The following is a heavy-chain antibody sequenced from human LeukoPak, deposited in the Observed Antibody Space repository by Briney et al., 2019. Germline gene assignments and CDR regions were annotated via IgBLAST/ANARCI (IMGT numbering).Heavy chain of an antibody. CDR2: INSDETST. V-gene: IGHV3-74*01. J-gene: IGHJ4*02. D-gene: IGHD5/OR15-5a*01. Sequence: GGSLRLSCAASGFTFSNYWMHWVRQAPGKGLEWVSRINSDETSTNYADSVKGRFTISRDNAKNTLYLQMNSLRAEDTAAYYCASRRSTSFDYWGQGTLVTVSS. CDR3: ASRRSTSFDY. CDR1: GFTFSNYW.